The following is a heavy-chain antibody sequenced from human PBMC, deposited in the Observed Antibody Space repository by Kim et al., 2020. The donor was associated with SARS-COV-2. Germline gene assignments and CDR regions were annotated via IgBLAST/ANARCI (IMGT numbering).Heavy chain of an antibody. Sequence: SETLSLTCTVSGGSVSSGSYYWSWIRQPPGKGLEWIGYIYYSGSTNYNPSLKSRVTISVDTSKNQFSLKLSSVTAADTAVYYCARDRTLYDYVWGSYRYFDYWGQGTLVTVSS. CDR1: GGSVSSGSYY. CDR2: IYYSGST. V-gene: IGHV4-61*01. D-gene: IGHD3-16*02. CDR3: ARDRTLYDYVWGSYRYFDY. J-gene: IGHJ4*02.